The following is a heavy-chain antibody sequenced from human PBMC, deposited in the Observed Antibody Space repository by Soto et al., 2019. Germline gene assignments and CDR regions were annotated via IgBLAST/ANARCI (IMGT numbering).Heavy chain of an antibody. J-gene: IGHJ6*02. CDR1: GYTFTGYY. CDR3: AKARSYLRYYGMDV. CDR2: INPNSGGT. V-gene: IGHV1-2*04. D-gene: IGHD1-26*01. Sequence: ASVKVSCKASGYTFTGYYMHVVRQAPGQGLEWMGWINPNSGGTNYSQKFQGWVTMTRDTSISTAYMELNSLRAGDTAVYYFAKARSYLRYYGMDVWGQGTTVPVSS.